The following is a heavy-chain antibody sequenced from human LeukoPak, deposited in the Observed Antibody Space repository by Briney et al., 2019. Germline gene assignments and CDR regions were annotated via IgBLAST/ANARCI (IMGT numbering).Heavy chain of an antibody. CDR3: AKDNCSGGSCYYYYYYGMDV. V-gene: IGHV3-30-3*01. Sequence: GGSLRLSCAASGFTFSSYAMHWVRQAPGKGLEWVAVISYDGSNKYYADSVKGRFTISRDNSKNTLYLQMNSLRAEDTAVYYCAKDNCSGGSCYYYYYYGMDVWGQGTTVTVSS. CDR1: GFTFSSYA. J-gene: IGHJ6*02. D-gene: IGHD2-15*01. CDR2: ISYDGSNK.